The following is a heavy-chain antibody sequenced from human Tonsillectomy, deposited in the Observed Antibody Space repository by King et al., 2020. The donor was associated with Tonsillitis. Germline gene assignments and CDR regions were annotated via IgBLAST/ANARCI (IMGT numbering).Heavy chain of an antibody. V-gene: IGHV3-30-3*01. CDR1: GFTFSSYA. Sequence: VQLVESGGGVVQPGRSLRLSCAASGFTFSSYAVHWVRQAPGKGLEWVAVISYDGSNKYYADSVKGRFTISRDNSKHTLYLQMNSLRAEDTAVYYCARAGGEEYAFDIWGQGTMVTVSS. CDR2: ISYDGSNK. CDR3: ARAGGEEYAFDI. D-gene: IGHD3-10*01. J-gene: IGHJ3*02.